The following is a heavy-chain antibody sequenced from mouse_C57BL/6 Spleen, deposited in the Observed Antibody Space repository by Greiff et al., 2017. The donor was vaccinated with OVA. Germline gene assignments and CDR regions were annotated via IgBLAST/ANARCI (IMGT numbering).Heavy chain of an antibody. J-gene: IGHJ1*03. V-gene: IGHV1-72*01. CDR3: ARYDYDWYFDV. CDR1: GYTFTSYW. D-gene: IGHD2-4*01. CDR2: IDPNSGGT. Sequence: VQLQQPGAELVKPGASVKLSCKASGYTFTSYWMHWVKQRPGRGLEWLGRIDPNSGGTKYTEKFKSKATLTVDKPSSTAYMQLSSLTSEDSAVYYCARYDYDWYFDVWGTGTTVTVSS.